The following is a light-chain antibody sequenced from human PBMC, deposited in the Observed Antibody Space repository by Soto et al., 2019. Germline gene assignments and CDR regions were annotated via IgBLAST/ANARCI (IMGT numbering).Light chain of an antibody. CDR2: DNN. V-gene: IGLV1-51*01. J-gene: IGLJ1*01. CDR3: GTWDSSLSAYV. Sequence: QSVLTQPPSVSAAPGQKVTISCSGSSSNIGNNYVSWYQQLPGTASKLLIYDNNKRPSGIPDRFSGSKSGTSATLGITGLQTGDEADYYCGTWDSSLSAYVFGTGTRSPS. CDR1: SSNIGNNY.